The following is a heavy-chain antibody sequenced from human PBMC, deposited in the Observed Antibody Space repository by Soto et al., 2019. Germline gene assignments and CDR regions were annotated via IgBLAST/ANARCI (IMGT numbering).Heavy chain of an antibody. V-gene: IGHV4-59*08. CDR1: RGFISAYY. CDR2: IDYSGIT. J-gene: IGHJ4*02. D-gene: IGHD2-15*01. CDR3: ARHGFSGVNCFLDQ. Sequence: SSETLSLTCTVSRGFISAYYWSWIRQPPGKGLEWIAYIDYSGITNYSPSLRSRVTISVDTSKNQFSLKVNSVTAADTAVYYCARHGFSGVNCFLDQGGQGTLVP.